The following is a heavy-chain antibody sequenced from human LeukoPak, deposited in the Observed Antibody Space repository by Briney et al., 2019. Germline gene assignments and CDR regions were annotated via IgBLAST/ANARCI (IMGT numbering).Heavy chain of an antibody. CDR3: VRDWNGDYFDY. V-gene: IGHV4-61*02. J-gene: IGHJ4*02. D-gene: IGHD1-1*01. Sequence: SETLSLTCIVSGDSINSGNYYWTWLRQPAGKGLEWIGRIHTSGSTNYSPSLKSRVTISRDTSKNQFSLRLTSVTAADTAVYYCVRDWNGDYFDYWGQGTLVTVSS. CDR2: IHTSGST. CDR1: GDSINSGNYY.